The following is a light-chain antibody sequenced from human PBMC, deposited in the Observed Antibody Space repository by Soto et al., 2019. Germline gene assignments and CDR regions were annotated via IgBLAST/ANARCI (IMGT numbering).Light chain of an antibody. Sequence: QSALTQPPSASGSPGQSVTISCTGTSSDVGGYNYVSWYQHHPGKVPKLMIYEVSKRPSGVPDRFSGSKSGNTASLTVSGLQAEDEADYYCSSYAGSNTFVFGTGTKVTLL. J-gene: IGLJ1*01. V-gene: IGLV2-8*01. CDR1: SSDVGGYNY. CDR3: SSYAGSNTFV. CDR2: EVS.